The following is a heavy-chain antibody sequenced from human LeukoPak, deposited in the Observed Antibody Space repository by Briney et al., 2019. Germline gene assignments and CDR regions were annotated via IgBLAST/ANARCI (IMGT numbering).Heavy chain of an antibody. J-gene: IGHJ5*02. Sequence: PGGSLRLSCAASGFTFSDYGMHWVRQAPGKGLEWVAFVRNDGSNEYYPDSVKGRFTNSRDNSRNTLYLQMNSLRAEDTAVYYCAKGGSSSHNWFDPWGQGTLVTVSS. CDR2: VRNDGSNE. CDR1: GFTFSDYG. D-gene: IGHD6-13*01. V-gene: IGHV3-30*02. CDR3: AKGGSSSHNWFDP.